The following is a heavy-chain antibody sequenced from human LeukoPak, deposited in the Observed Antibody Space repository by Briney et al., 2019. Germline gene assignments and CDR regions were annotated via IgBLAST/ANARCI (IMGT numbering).Heavy chain of an antibody. CDR1: GGSTSSYY. CDR3: GRGAPLTVGASRAFDI. Sequence: PSETLSLTCTVSGGSTSSYYWSWIRQPPGKGLEWIGYIYYSGSTNYNRSLKSRVTISVDTSKNQFSLKLSSVTAADTAVYYCGRGAPLTVGASRAFDIWGQGTMVTVSS. V-gene: IGHV4-59*01. D-gene: IGHD1-26*01. CDR2: IYYSGST. J-gene: IGHJ3*02.